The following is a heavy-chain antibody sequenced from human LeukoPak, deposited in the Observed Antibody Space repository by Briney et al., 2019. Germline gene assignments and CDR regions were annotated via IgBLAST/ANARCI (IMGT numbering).Heavy chain of an antibody. J-gene: IGHJ4*02. CDR3: ASRSSGAVTGVDY. D-gene: IGHD1-20*01. V-gene: IGHV1-69*05. Sequence: GASVKASCKASGGTFSSYAISWVRQAPGQGLEWMGRIIPIFGTANYAQKFQGRVTITTDESTSTAYMELSSLRSEDTAVYYCASRSSGAVTGVDYWGQGTLVTVSS. CDR1: GGTFSSYA. CDR2: IIPIFGTA.